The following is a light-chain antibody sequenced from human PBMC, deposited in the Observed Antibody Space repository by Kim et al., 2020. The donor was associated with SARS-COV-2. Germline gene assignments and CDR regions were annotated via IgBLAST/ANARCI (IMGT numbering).Light chain of an antibody. J-gene: IGLJ2*01. CDR2: DVT. CDR3: SSYAGSNNGV. V-gene: IGLV2-8*01. Sequence: GHSVTISCPGSSSDIASYYYVSWYQQYPGKAPKLIMYDVTKRPSGVPDRFSGSKSANSASLTDSGLQAEDEADYYCSSYAGSNNGVFGGGTQLTVL. CDR1: SSDIASYYY.